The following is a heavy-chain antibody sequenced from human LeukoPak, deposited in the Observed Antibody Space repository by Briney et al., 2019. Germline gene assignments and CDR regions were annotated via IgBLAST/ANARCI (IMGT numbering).Heavy chain of an antibody. V-gene: IGHV4-34*01. Sequence: PSETLSLICAVYGGSFSGYYWSWIRQPPGKGLEWIGEINHSGSTNYNPSLKSRVTISVDTSKNQFSLKLSSVTAADTAVYYCARGTRILRYCSGGSCPVNWFDPWGQGTLVTVSS. CDR2: INHSGST. D-gene: IGHD2-15*01. CDR1: GGSFSGYY. CDR3: ARGTRILRYCSGGSCPVNWFDP. J-gene: IGHJ5*02.